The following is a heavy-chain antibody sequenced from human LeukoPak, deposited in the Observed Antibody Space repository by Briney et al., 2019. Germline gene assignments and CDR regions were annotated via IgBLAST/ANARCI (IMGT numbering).Heavy chain of an antibody. Sequence: PGGSLRLSCEASGLSFRSYGMSWVRQAPGKGLEWVSGISGSGDNTYYTDSVKGRFTISRDNSKSTLYLQMNSLRVEDTAVYYCAKCWTSDGVCLNLDHWGQGALVTVSS. J-gene: IGHJ4*02. CDR3: AKCWTSDGVCLNLDH. D-gene: IGHD2-8*01. CDR1: GLSFRSYG. CDR2: ISGSGDNT. V-gene: IGHV3-23*01.